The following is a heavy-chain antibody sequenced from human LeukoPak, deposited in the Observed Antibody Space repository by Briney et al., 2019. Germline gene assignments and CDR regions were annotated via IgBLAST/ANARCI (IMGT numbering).Heavy chain of an antibody. CDR2: IRYSGSA. J-gene: IGHJ4*02. D-gene: IGHD3-22*01. CDR3: ARLVYDSRGYYFDY. CDR1: GDSISTYY. Sequence: SETLSLTCTVSGDSISTYYWSWIRQPPGKGLERIGYIRYSGSANYNPSLRSRVAISIDTSKNQFSLKLSSVTAADTAVYHCARLVYDSRGYYFDYWGQGTLVTVSS. V-gene: IGHV4-59*08.